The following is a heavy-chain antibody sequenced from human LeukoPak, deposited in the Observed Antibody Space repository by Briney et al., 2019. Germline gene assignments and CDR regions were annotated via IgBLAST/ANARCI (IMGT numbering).Heavy chain of an antibody. CDR2: IYTSGST. CDR1: GGSFSSYY. D-gene: IGHD1-7*01. CDR3: AREGDYNWNYRAYYYYYMDV. Sequence: PSETLSLTCTVSGGSFSSYYWSCIRPPAGKGLEWIGRIYTSGSTNYNPSLKSRVTISVDTYKNQFTLKLSSVTAADTAVYYCAREGDYNWNYRAYYYYYMDVWGKGTTVTVSS. V-gene: IGHV4-4*07. J-gene: IGHJ6*03.